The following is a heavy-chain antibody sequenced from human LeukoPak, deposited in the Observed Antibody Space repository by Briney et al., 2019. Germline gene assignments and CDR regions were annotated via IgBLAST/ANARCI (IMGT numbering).Heavy chain of an antibody. CDR2: INPNSGGT. J-gene: IGHJ3*02. Sequence: ASVKVSCKASGYTFTGYYMHWVRQAPGQGLEWMGRINPNSGGTNYAQKFQGGVTMTRDTSISTAYMELSRLRSDDTAVYYCARDYDILTGYYKVPIEDAFDIWGQGTMVTVSS. CDR1: GYTFTGYY. V-gene: IGHV1-2*06. CDR3: ARDYDILTGYYKVPIEDAFDI. D-gene: IGHD3-9*01.